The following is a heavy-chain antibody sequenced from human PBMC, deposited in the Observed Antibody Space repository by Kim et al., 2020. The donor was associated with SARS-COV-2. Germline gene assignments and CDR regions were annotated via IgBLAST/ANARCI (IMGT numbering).Heavy chain of an antibody. Sequence: GGSLRLSCAASGFTFSDHYMDWVRQAPGKGLEWVGRTRHKANSYTTEYAASVKGRFTISRDDSKNSLYLQMNSLKTEDTAVYYCTRRVGDYGNFDYWGQGTLVTVSS. CDR2: TRHKANSYTT. D-gene: IGHD4-17*01. CDR1: GFTFSDHY. J-gene: IGHJ4*02. V-gene: IGHV3-72*01. CDR3: TRRVGDYGNFDY.